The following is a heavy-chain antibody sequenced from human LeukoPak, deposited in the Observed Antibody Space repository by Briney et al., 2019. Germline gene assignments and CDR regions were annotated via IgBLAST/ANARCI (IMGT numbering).Heavy chain of an antibody. CDR3: ASQVRLERRYYYYYMDV. CDR2: INHSVST. D-gene: IGHD1-1*01. J-gene: IGHJ6*03. V-gene: IGHV4-34*01. Sequence: SETLSLTCTVSGDPLSPNYWSWIRQPPGKGLEWIGEINHSVSTNYNPSLKSRVTISLDTSKNQFSLKLSSVTAADTAVYYCASQVRLERRYYYYYMDVWDKGTTVTVSS. CDR1: GDPLSPNY.